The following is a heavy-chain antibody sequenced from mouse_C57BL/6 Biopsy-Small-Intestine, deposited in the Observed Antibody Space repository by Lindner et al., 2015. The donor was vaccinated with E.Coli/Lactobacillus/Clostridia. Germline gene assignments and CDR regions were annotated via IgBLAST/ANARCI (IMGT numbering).Heavy chain of an antibody. CDR1: GYIFTDHN. J-gene: IGHJ4*01. V-gene: IGHV1-18*01. CDR3: ARWKGNY. Sequence: VQLQESGAELVKPGASVKISCKASGYIFTDHNVDWVKQSHGKSLEWIGDVNPNNGDTVYNQKFKGKATLTVDKSSNTAYMELRSLTSEDTAVYFCARWKGNYWGQGTSVTVSS. CDR2: VNPNNGDT.